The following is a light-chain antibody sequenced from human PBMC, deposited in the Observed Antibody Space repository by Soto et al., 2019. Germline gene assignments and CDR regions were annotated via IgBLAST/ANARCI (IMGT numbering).Light chain of an antibody. Sequence: QSALTQPASVSGSPGESITISCSGTSSDVGNYNHVSWYQHNPGKAPKLIIYEGTRRPSGISQRFSGSKSGNTASLTISGLQAEDEADYYCCSYAGDNTFIFGGGTKLTVL. V-gene: IGLV2-23*03. CDR3: CSYAGDNTFI. J-gene: IGLJ2*01. CDR1: SSDVGNYNH. CDR2: EGT.